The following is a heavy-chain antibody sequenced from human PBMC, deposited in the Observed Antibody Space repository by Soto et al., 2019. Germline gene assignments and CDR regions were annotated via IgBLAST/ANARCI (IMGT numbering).Heavy chain of an antibody. CDR3: AGDDYGDYIFDN. V-gene: IGHV3-48*01. CDR2: IISSSSTI. Sequence: GGSLRLSCAASGFTFSSYSMNWVRQAPGKGLEWVSHIISSSSTIYYADSVKGRFTISRDNAKNSLYLQMNSLRAEDTAVYYCAGDDYGDYIFDNWGQGTPVTVSS. CDR1: GFTFSSYS. J-gene: IGHJ4*02. D-gene: IGHD4-17*01.